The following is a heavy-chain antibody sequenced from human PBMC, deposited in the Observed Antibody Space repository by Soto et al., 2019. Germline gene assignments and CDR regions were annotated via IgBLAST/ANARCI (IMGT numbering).Heavy chain of an antibody. CDR3: TTDVGDY. J-gene: IGHJ4*02. Sequence: QLMESGGDLVKPGGSLRLSCAASGFTFSDAWMNWFRQAPGKGLEWVGRIKSNTAGGTTDNAAPVKGRFTISRDDSKDMLYLQMDSLKSEDTAVYYCTTDVGDYWGQGTLVTVSS. V-gene: IGHV3-15*07. CDR2: IKSNTAGGTT. CDR1: GFTFSDAW.